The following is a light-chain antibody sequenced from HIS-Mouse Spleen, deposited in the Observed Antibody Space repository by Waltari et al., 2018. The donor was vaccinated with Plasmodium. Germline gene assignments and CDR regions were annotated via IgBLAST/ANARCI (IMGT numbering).Light chain of an antibody. CDR1: ALPKKY. Sequence: SYELTQPPSVSVSPGQTARITCSGDALPKKYAYWYQQESGQAPVLVIYEDSKRPSGSPERFSGSSSGTMATLTIGGAQVEDEADYYCYSTDSSGNHRVFGGGTKLTVL. CDR2: EDS. J-gene: IGLJ3*02. V-gene: IGLV3-10*01. CDR3: YSTDSSGNHRV.